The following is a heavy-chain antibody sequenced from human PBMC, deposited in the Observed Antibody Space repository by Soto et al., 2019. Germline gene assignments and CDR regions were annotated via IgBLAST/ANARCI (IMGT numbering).Heavy chain of an antibody. Sequence: GGSLRLSCAASGFTFSSYGMHWVRQAPGKGLEWVAVISYDGSNKYYADSVKGRFTISRDNSKNTLYLQMNSLRAEDTAVYYCAKGRYFDWLGCFDYWGQGTQVTVSS. D-gene: IGHD3-9*01. CDR2: ISYDGSNK. CDR3: AKGRYFDWLGCFDY. J-gene: IGHJ4*02. CDR1: GFTFSSYG. V-gene: IGHV3-30*18.